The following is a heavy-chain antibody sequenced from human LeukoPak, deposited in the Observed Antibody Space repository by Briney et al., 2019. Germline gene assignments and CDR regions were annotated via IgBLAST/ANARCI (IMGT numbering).Heavy chain of an antibody. CDR1: GYTLTELS. J-gene: IGHJ4*02. CDR2: FDPEDGET. V-gene: IGHV1-24*01. D-gene: IGHD2-2*01. Sequence: GASVKVSCKVSGYTLTELSMHWVRQAPGKGLEWMGGFDPEDGETIYAQKFQGRVTMTEDTSTDTAYMELSSLRSEDTAVYYCARDGYSSTSLEYYFDYWGQGTLVTVSS. CDR3: ARDGYSSTSLEYYFDY.